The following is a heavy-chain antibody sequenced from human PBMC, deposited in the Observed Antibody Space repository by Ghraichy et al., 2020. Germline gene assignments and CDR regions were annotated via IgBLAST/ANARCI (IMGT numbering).Heavy chain of an antibody. V-gene: IGHV3-43*01. CDR2: ISWDGGST. D-gene: IGHD3-10*01. CDR3: AKVYGSGSYYFDY. J-gene: IGHJ4*02. CDR1: GFTFDDYT. Sequence: GGSLRLSCAASGFTFDDYTMHWVRQAPGKGLEWVSLISWDGGSTYYADSVKGRFTISRDNSKNSLYLQMNSLRTEDTALYYCAKVYGSGSYYFDYWGQGTLVTVSS.